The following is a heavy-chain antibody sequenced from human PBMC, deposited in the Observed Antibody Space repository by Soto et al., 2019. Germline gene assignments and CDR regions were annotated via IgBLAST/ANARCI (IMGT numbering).Heavy chain of an antibody. D-gene: IGHD1-26*01. CDR3: ARRRDGTYALDY. CDR1: GFSLSTNGVG. V-gene: IGHV2-5*02. Sequence: QITLKESGPTLVKPTQTLTLTCTFSGFSLSTNGVGVGWIRQPPGKALEWLALIYWDGDKRYSPSLRSRLTLTQDTSKNPVVLTMTNMDPVDTATYYCARRRDGTYALDYWGQGTLVTVAS. J-gene: IGHJ4*02. CDR2: IYWDGDK.